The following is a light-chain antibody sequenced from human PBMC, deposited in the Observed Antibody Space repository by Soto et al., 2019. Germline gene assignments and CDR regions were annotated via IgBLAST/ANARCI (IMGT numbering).Light chain of an antibody. J-gene: IGKJ1*01. V-gene: IGKV3-15*01. CDR1: QSVSSK. CDR2: GAS. Sequence: EIVMTQSPATLSVSPGERATLSCRASQSVSSKLAWYQQKPGQAPRVLIYGASTRATGIPARFSGSGSGTEFTLTISSLQTEDFAVYYCQHYNDWPPTWTFGXGTKV. CDR3: QHYNDWPPTWT.